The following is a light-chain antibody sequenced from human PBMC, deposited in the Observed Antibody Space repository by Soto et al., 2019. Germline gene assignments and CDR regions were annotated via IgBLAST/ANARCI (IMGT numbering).Light chain of an antibody. V-gene: IGKV3-15*01. CDR3: QQYTNWRT. CDR2: DAS. CDR1: QSVSSN. Sequence: EIVMTQSPATLSVSPGEKATLSCRASQSVSSNLAWYQQKPVQAPRLLIYDASTRATGIPARFSGSGSGTEFTLTISSLQSEDFAVYYCQQYTNWRTFGQGTRLEIK. J-gene: IGKJ5*01.